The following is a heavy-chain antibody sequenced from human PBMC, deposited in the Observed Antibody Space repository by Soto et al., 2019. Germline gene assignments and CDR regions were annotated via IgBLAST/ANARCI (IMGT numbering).Heavy chain of an antibody. CDR1: GFSLSTSGVG. J-gene: IGHJ5*02. CDR3: AHSTVTVTVSYNWFDP. CDR2: IYWDDDK. Sequence: QITLKESGPTLVKPTQTLTLTCTFSGFSLSTSGVGVGWIRQPPGKALEWLALIYWDDDKRYSPSLKSRLTLTKDPSKNQVVLTMTNMDPVDTATYYCAHSTVTVTVSYNWFDPWGQGTLVTVSS. D-gene: IGHD4-17*01. V-gene: IGHV2-5*02.